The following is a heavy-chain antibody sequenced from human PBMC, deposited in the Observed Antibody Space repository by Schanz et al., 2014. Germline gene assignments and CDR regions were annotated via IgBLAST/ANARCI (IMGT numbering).Heavy chain of an antibody. J-gene: IGHJ3*01. CDR2: VLYSGST. CDR3: ARDIGYCSSPRCCTDGVFDL. CDR1: GGSVSSGRYY. D-gene: IGHD2-2*02. Sequence: QVQLQESGPGLVKPSQTLSLSCTVSGGSVSSGRYYWSWIRQFPGKGLELIGYVLYSGSTHYNPSLKSRVSISVDTSKNQLSLKLSSVTAADTAMYYCARDIGYCSSPRCCTDGVFDLWGQGTMVTVLS. V-gene: IGHV4-31*03.